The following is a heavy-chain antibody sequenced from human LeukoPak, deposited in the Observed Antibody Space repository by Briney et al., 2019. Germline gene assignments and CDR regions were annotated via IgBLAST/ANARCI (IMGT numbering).Heavy chain of an antibody. CDR1: GGSFNYYY. J-gene: IGHJ4*02. Sequence: SETLSLTCAVYGGSFNYYYWNWIRQPPGKGLEWIGEINHSGITNYSPSLKSRVIISVDTSNNQFSLRLSSVTAADTAIYYCXXXXXXXNYGYSSMVDSWGQGTLVTVSS. CDR2: INHSGIT. CDR3: XXXXXXXNYGYSSMVDS. V-gene: IGHV4-34*01. D-gene: IGHD5-18*01.